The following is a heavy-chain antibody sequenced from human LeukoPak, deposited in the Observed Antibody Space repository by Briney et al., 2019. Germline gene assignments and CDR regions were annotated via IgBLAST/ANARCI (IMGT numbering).Heavy chain of an antibody. CDR1: GFTFSSYA. CDR2: ISGSGGST. CDR3: AKAHYYDSSGYSPDAFDI. V-gene: IGHV3-23*01. J-gene: IGHJ3*02. D-gene: IGHD3-22*01. Sequence: GGSLRLSCAASGFTFSSYAMSWVRQAPGKGLEWVSAISGSGGSTYYADSVKGRFTISRDNSKNTLYLQMNSLRAEDTAVYYCAKAHYYDSSGYSPDAFDIWGQGTMVTVSS.